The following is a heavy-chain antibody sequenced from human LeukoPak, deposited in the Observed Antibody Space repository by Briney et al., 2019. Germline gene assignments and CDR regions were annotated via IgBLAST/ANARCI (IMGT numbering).Heavy chain of an antibody. CDR1: GFTFSTYS. D-gene: IGHD1-14*01. CDR3: ARDSQTRSAFDF. V-gene: IGHV3-21*06. Sequence: PGGSLRLSCAASGFTFSTYSMNWVRQAPGKGLEWVSTISSTSTYIYYADSVKGRFTISRDNAKNSLYLQMNSLKVEDTAVYYCARDSQTRSAFDFWGQGTMVTVSS. J-gene: IGHJ3*01. CDR2: ISSTSTYI.